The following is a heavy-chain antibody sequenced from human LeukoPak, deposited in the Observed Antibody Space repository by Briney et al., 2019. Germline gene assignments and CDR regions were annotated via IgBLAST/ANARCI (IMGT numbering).Heavy chain of an antibody. Sequence: GGSLRLSCAASGFRFSDFTMTWVRQPPGKGPEWVSAIGGRGGSTYYADSLGGRFTISRDNSKNTLYLQMNSLRAEDTAVYYCAKERQSGSSDYWGQGTLVTVSS. V-gene: IGHV3-23*01. CDR1: GFRFSDFT. CDR2: IGGRGGST. D-gene: IGHD1-26*01. CDR3: AKERQSGSSDY. J-gene: IGHJ4*02.